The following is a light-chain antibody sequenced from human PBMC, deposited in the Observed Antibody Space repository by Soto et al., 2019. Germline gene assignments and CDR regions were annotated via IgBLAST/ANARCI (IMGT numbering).Light chain of an antibody. J-gene: IGLJ2*01. V-gene: IGLV2-14*01. CDR2: EVT. CDR3: ETWDFSLNTVV. CDR1: STDIGAYNY. Sequence: QSALTQPASVSGSPGQSITISCTGTSTDIGAYNYVSWYQQHPGKAPKLLIYEVTNRPSGVSNRFSGSKSVTSATLDITGLQTGDEADYYCETWDFSLNTVVFGGGTKLTVL.